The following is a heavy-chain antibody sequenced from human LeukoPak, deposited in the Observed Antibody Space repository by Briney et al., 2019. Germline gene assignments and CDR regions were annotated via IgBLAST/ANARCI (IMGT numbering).Heavy chain of an antibody. CDR3: VKYGTFGSSSSAFDY. CDR2: ISYDGSNK. V-gene: IGHV3-30*18. CDR1: GFTFSSYG. Sequence: PGRSLRLSCAASGFTFSSYGMHWVRQAPGKGLEWMAVISYDGSNKYYADSVKGRFTISRDNSKNTLYLQMNSLRAEDTAVYYCVKYGTFGSSSSAFDYWGQGTLVTVSS. J-gene: IGHJ4*02. D-gene: IGHD6-13*01.